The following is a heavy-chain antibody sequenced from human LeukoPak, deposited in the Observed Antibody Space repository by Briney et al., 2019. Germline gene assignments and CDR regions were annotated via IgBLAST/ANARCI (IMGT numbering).Heavy chain of an antibody. CDR2: IYGAGAT. D-gene: IGHD6-6*01. J-gene: IGHJ4*02. CDR3: ARLLPASRHYFDY. CDR1: GLTVSSEY. V-gene: IGHV3-53*01. Sequence: PGGSLRLSCAAYGLTVSSEYLAWVPQAPGKGLEWISVIYGAGATYYADSVEGRFTISRDTYNNALYLQMNSLRVEDTAVYHCARLLPASRHYFDYWGRGTPVTVSS.